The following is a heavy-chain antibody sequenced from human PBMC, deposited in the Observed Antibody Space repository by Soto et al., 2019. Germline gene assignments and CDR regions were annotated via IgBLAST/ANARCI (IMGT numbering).Heavy chain of an antibody. CDR2: MNPNSGNT. D-gene: IGHD3-3*01. Sequence: ASVKVSCKASGYTFTSYDINWVRQATGQGLEWMGWMNPNSGNTGYAQKFQGRVTMTRNTSISTAYMELSSLRSEDTAVYYCARGFPLYDFWSGYYAREYFDYWGQGTLVTVSS. J-gene: IGHJ4*02. CDR3: ARGFPLYDFWSGYYAREYFDY. CDR1: GYTFTSYD. V-gene: IGHV1-8*01.